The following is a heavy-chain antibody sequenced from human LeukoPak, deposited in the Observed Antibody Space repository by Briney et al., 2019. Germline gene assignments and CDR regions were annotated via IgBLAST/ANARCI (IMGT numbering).Heavy chain of an antibody. V-gene: IGHV4-4*07. CDR1: GGSISSFY. CDR3: ARDISWFDP. D-gene: IGHD3-3*02. Sequence: PSETLSLTCTVSGGSISSFYWSWIRQPAGKGLEWIGRISSSGSTNYNPSLKSRVTVSVDKSKNQFSLKLTSVTAAGTAVYYCARDISWFDPWGQGTLVTVSS. CDR2: ISSSGST. J-gene: IGHJ5*02.